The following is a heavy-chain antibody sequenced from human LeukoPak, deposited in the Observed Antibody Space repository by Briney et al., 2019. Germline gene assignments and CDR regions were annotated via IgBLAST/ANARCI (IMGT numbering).Heavy chain of an antibody. Sequence: SETLSLTCSVSGGSISSFHWSWITQPPGHGLKWIAYIHSSGYSNYNPSLKSRITISVDSAKSQFDLKVTSVTAADTAVYYCAKRQGPNSGSYDYFDPWGQGTLVTVSS. J-gene: IGHJ5*02. V-gene: IGHV4-4*09. CDR2: IHSSGYS. CDR1: GGSISSFH. D-gene: IGHD1-26*01. CDR3: AKRQGPNSGSYDYFDP.